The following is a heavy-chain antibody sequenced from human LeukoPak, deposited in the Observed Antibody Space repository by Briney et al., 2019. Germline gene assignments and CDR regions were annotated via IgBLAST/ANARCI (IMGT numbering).Heavy chain of an antibody. CDR1: GFTFSSYA. J-gene: IGHJ3*02. CDR3: AKDPRLWFGESSGEGAFDI. Sequence: GGSLRLSCAASGFTFSSYAMSWVRQAPGKGLEWVSAISGSGGSTYYADSVKGRFTISRDNSKNTLYLQMNSLRAEDTAVYYCAKDPRLWFGESSGEGAFDIWGQGTMVTVSS. D-gene: IGHD3-10*01. V-gene: IGHV3-23*01. CDR2: ISGSGGST.